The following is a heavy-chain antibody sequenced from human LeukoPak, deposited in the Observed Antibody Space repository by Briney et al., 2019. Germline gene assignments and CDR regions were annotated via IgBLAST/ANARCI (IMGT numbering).Heavy chain of an antibody. CDR3: ARDPTHYDPPL. Sequence: SETLSLTCTVSGGSISSYYWSWIRQPPGKGLEWIGYIYYSGSTNYNPSLKSRVTISVDTFKNQFSLKLRSVTAADTAVYYCARDPTHYDPPLWGQGTLVTVSS. J-gene: IGHJ4*02. D-gene: IGHD3-3*01. CDR2: IYYSGST. CDR1: GGSISSYY. V-gene: IGHV4-59*01.